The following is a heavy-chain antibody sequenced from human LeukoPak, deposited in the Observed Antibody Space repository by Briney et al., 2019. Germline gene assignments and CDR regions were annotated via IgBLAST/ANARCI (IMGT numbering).Heavy chain of an antibody. Sequence: SETLSLTCAVYGGSLSGYYWNWIRQPPGKGLEWIGEINDSGRIYYNPSLQSRVALSVDTSKNQFSLNVTSVTAADTALYYCARGFRRFDYWDQGALVTVSS. CDR3: ARGFRRFDY. CDR2: INDSGRI. V-gene: IGHV4-34*01. J-gene: IGHJ4*02. D-gene: IGHD2/OR15-2a*01. CDR1: GGSLSGYY.